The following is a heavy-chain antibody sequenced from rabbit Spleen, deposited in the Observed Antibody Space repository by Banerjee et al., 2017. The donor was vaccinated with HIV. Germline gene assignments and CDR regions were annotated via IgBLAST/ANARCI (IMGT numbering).Heavy chain of an antibody. V-gene: IGHV1S45*01. Sequence: QEQLEESGGGLVKPEGSLTLTCKGSGFDFTYGYVMSWVRQAPGKGLEWVACIYTGSSGSTYYASWAKGRFTITKTSSTTVTLQMTSLTAADTATYFCARSDANIYYSANLWGQGTLVTVS. CDR1: GFDFTYGYV. J-gene: IGHJ4*01. CDR3: ARSDANIYYSANL. D-gene: IGHD1-1*01. CDR2: IYTGSSGST.